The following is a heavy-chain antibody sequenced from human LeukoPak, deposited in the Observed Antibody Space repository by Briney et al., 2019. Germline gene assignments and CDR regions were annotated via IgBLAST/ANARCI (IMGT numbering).Heavy chain of an antibody. Sequence: PGGSLRLSCSASGFTFSSYAMHWVRQAPGKGLEYVSAISSNGGSTYYADSVKGRFTISRDNSKNTLYLQMSSLGAEDTAVYYSVKMYAALDDYWGQGPLATVSS. CDR2: ISSNGGST. V-gene: IGHV3-64D*06. J-gene: IGHJ4*02. CDR3: VKMYAALDDY. CDR1: GFTFSSYA. D-gene: IGHD1-1*01.